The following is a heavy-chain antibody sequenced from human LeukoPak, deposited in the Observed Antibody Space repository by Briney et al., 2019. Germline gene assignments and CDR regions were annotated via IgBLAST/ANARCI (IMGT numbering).Heavy chain of an antibody. CDR2: LYPGDSDT. CDR3: ARHEPGTYFDY. D-gene: IGHD1-14*01. J-gene: IGHJ4*02. CDR1: GYSFTSYW. Sequence: GESLKISCKGSGYSFTSYWIGWGRQMPGRGLEVMGILYPGDSDTIYSPSFQGQVTISADKSISTAYLQWSSLKASDTAMYYCARHEPGTYFDYWGQGTLVTVSS. V-gene: IGHV5-51*01.